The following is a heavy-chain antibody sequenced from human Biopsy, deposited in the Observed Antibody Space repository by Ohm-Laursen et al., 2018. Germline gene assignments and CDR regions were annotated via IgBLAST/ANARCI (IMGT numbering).Heavy chain of an antibody. V-gene: IGHV1-2*02. Sequence: GATAKISCKASGYTFTDSYMHWVRQAPGQGLGWMGWINPNSGGTNYAQKFQGRVTMTRDASMSTAYMELNRLRSDDTAVYYCARGGLNYWYLDLWGRGTLVTVSS. CDR1: GYTFTDSY. CDR3: ARGGLNYWYLDL. D-gene: IGHD1-26*01. J-gene: IGHJ2*01. CDR2: INPNSGGT.